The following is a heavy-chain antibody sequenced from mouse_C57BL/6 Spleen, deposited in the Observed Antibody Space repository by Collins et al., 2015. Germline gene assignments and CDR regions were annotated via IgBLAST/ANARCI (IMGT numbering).Heavy chain of an antibody. CDR3: ARRGITTVVARYYYAMDY. V-gene: IGHV1-87*01. CDR2: IYPGDGDT. D-gene: IGHD1-1*01. J-gene: IGHJ4*01. CDR1: GYTFTSYW. Sequence: QVQLQQSGAELARPGASVKLSCKASGYTFTSYWMQWVKQRPGQGLEWIGAIYPGDGDTRYTQKFKGKATLTADKSSSTAYMQLSSLASEDSAVYYCARRGITTVVARYYYAMDYWGQGTSVTVSS.